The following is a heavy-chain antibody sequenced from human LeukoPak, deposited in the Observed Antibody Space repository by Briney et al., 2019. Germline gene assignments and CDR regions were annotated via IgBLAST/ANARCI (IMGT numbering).Heavy chain of an antibody. D-gene: IGHD3-3*01. V-gene: IGHV3-7*01. CDR1: GFIFSSYL. J-gene: IGHJ3*02. CDR3: ARWKRDGYYGEALDI. Sequence: GGSLRLSCAASGFIFSSYLMSWVRQAPGKGLEWVANINQDGSEKYYVDSVKGRFSISRDNAKNSLYLQMKSLRAEDTAVYYCARWKRDGYYGEALDIWGQGTMVTVSS. CDR2: INQDGSEK.